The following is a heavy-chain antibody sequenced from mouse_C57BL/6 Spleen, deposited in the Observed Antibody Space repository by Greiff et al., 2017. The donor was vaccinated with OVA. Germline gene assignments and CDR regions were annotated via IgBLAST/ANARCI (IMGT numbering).Heavy chain of an antibody. D-gene: IGHD2-1*01. CDR2: ISNGGGST. CDR1: GFTFSDYY. V-gene: IGHV5-12*01. Sequence: EVKLMESGGGLVQPGGSLKLSCAASGFTFSDYYMYWVRQTPEKRLEWVAYISNGGGSTYYPDNVKGRVTMTRDNAKNTLYLQLSSLKSEDTAMYYCARLGNYDYFDYWGQGTTLTVSS. CDR3: ARLGNYDYFDY. J-gene: IGHJ2*01.